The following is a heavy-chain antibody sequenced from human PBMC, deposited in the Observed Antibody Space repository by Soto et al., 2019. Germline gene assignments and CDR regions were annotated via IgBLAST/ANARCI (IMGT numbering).Heavy chain of an antibody. V-gene: IGHV3-23*01. Sequence: GGSLRLSCAASGFTFSSYAVIWVRQAPGKGLEWVSSISGIDTSTYYADSVKGRFTISRDNSKSTLYLQMNSLRAEDTAVYYCARDYYDSSGYSPYFDYWGQGTLVTVSS. CDR1: GFTFSSYA. J-gene: IGHJ4*02. D-gene: IGHD3-22*01. CDR2: ISGIDTST. CDR3: ARDYYDSSGYSPYFDY.